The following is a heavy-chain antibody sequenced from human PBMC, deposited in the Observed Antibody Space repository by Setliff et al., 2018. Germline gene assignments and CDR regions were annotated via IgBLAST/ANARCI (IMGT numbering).Heavy chain of an antibody. CDR2: INHSGNT. Sequence: SETLSLTCAVSGDSISSGNWWSWVRQPPEKGLEWIGEINHSGNTNYNPSLKSRVTISLDTSKNQFSLSLTSVTAEDTAVYYCARADSGYDGEYYFDYWGQGTLVTVSS. D-gene: IGHD5-12*01. CDR3: ARADSGYDGEYYFDY. V-gene: IGHV4-4*02. J-gene: IGHJ4*02. CDR1: GDSISSGNW.